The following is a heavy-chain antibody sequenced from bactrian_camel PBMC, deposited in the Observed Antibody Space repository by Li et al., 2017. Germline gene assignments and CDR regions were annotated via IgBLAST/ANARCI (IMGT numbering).Heavy chain of an antibody. Sequence: HVQLVESGGGSVETGGSLRLPCVVSGHSRGSNCVGWYRLPPGRAPAEREGIAAIRRSGGETWYAGSVKGRFTISGDNAKNSVYLQMNNLKLEDTATYYCAADFGPYCSGSYLARRANFEGQGTQVTVS. J-gene: IGHJ4*01. CDR2: IRRSGGET. V-gene: IGHV3-3*01. CDR1: GHSRGSNC. D-gene: IGHD2*01.